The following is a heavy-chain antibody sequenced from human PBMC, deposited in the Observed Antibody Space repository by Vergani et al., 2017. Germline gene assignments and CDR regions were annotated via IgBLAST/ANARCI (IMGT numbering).Heavy chain of an antibody. J-gene: IGHJ6*02. CDR2: ISAYNGNT. CDR1: GYTFTSYG. D-gene: IGHD2-2*01. Sequence: QVQLVQSGAEVKKPGASVKVSCKASGYTFTSYGISWVRQPPGQGLEWMGWISAYNGNTNYAQKLQGRVTMTTDTSTSTAYMELRSLRSDDTAVYYCARDRIVVVPAAMFDYYYYGMDVWGQXP. V-gene: IGHV1-18*01. CDR3: ARDRIVVVPAAMFDYYYYGMDV.